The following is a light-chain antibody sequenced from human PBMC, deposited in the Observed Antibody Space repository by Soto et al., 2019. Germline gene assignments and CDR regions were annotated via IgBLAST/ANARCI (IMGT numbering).Light chain of an antibody. J-gene: IGKJ3*01. CDR3: LQKYFYPFT. V-gene: IGKV1-6*02. CDR2: AAS. CDR1: QGIRND. Sequence: MTQSPLSLPVTPGEPASITCRASQGIRNDLDWFQQKPGKAPKLLIYAASNLQSGVPARFSGSGSGTDFTLTTSSLQPEDFATYYCLQKYFYPFTFGPGTKVDIK.